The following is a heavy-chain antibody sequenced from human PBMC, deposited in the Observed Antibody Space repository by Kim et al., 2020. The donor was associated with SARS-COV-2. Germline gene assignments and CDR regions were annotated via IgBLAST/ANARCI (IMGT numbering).Heavy chain of an antibody. Sequence: GGSLRLSCAASGFTFTSYAMHWVRQAPGKGLGWVTVISYDGSNKYYIDSVKGRFTISRDNSKSTLYLQMNSLRPEDTGVYYCARDLRQWLAHTSPDYDYYGMDVWGQGTTVNVSS. CDR2: ISYDGSNK. D-gene: IGHD6-19*01. CDR3: ARDLRQWLAHTSPDYDYYGMDV. J-gene: IGHJ6*02. V-gene: IGHV3-30-3*01. CDR1: GFTFTSYA.